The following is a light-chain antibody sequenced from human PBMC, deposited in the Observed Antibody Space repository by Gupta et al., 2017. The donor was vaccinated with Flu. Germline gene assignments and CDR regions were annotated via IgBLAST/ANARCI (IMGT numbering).Light chain of an antibody. CDR3: MQALQTG. V-gene: IGKV2-28*01. J-gene: IGKJ2*03. CDR2: LGS. Sequence: RPVTPGEPASISCMSSQSLLHSDGYNYLDWYLQKPGQSPQLLIYLGSNRASGVPDRFSGSGSGTDFTLKISRVEAEDVGVYYCMQALQTGFGQGTKLEIK. CDR1: QSLLHSDGYNY.